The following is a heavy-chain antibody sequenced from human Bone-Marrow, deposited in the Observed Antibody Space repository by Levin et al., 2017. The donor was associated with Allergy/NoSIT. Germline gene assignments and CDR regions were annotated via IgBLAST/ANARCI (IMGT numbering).Heavy chain of an antibody. CDR2: MNPSNGQT. Sequence: GGSLRLSCKASGYTFTSYDINWVRKAAGQGLEWMGWMNPSNGQTGYAQKFQGRITLTRDTSIDTAHMELRSLGSEDTAVYYCAKNVARTGDFDSWGHGTLVTVSS. CDR3: AKNVARTGDFDS. CDR1: GYTFTSYD. D-gene: IGHD5-12*01. V-gene: IGHV1-8*01. J-gene: IGHJ4*01.